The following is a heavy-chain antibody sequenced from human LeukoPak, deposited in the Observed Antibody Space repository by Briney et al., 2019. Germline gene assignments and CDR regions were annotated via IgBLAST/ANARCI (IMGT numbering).Heavy chain of an antibody. J-gene: IGHJ4*02. V-gene: IGHV4-34*01. Sequence: PSETLSLTCAVYGGSFSGYYWSWIRQPPGKGLEWIGEINHSGGTNYNPSLKSRVTISVDTSKNQFSLKLSSVTAADTAVYYCARAPPNNWGSRTGPDYWGQGTLVTVSS. CDR1: GGSFSGYY. D-gene: IGHD7-27*01. CDR3: ARAPPNNWGSRTGPDY. CDR2: INHSGGT.